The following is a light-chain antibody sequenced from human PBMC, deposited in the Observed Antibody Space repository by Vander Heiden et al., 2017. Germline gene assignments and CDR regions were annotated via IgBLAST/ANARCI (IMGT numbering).Light chain of an antibody. Sequence: QSVLTQPPSASGTPGQRVTISCSGSSSNIGSNYVSWFQQLPGTAPKLLIYRNNQRPSGVPDRFSGSKSVTSASLAISGLRSEDEADYYCAAWDDSLSGYVFGAGTKVTVL. CDR1: SSNIGSNY. CDR3: AAWDDSLSGYV. V-gene: IGLV1-47*01. CDR2: RNN. J-gene: IGLJ1*01.